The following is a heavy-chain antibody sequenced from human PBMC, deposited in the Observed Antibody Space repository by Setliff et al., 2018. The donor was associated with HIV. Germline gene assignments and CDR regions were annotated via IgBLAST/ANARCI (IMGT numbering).Heavy chain of an antibody. V-gene: IGHV5-51*01. CDR3: ASHRIVKAYYYYMDV. Sequence: PGESLKISCKGSGYSFTSYWIGWVRQMPGKGLEWMGIIYPGDSDTRYSPSFQGQVTISADKSISTAYLQWSSLKASDTAMYYCASHRIVKAYYYYMDVWGKGTTVTVSS. CDR1: GYSFTSYW. J-gene: IGHJ6*03. CDR2: IYPGDSDT. D-gene: IGHD3-16*02.